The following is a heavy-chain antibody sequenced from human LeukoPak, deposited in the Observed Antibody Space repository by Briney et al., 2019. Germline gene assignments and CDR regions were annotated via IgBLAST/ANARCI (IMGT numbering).Heavy chain of an antibody. J-gene: IGHJ4*02. CDR1: GRSFSGYY. CDR3: ARGRNDFWSGYYYSDY. V-gene: IGHV4-34*01. D-gene: IGHD3-3*01. Sequence: SETLSLTCAVYGRSFSGYYWSWIRQPPGKGLEWIGEINHSGSTNYNPSLKSRVTISVDTSKNQFSLKLSSVTAADTAVYYCARGRNDFWSGYYYSDYWGQGTLVTVSS. CDR2: INHSGST.